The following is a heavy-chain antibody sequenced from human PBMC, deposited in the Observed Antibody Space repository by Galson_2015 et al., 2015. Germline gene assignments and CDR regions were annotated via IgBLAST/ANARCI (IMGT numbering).Heavy chain of an antibody. V-gene: IGHV3-49*04. CDR1: GFTFSSYA. J-gene: IGHJ4*02. D-gene: IGHD4-17*01. CDR3: TRDREVTTGTIDY. CDR2: IRSKAYGGTT. Sequence: SLRLSCAASGFTFSSYAMSWVRQAPGEGLEWVGFIRSKAYGGTTEYAASVKGRFTISRDDSKSIAYLQMNSLKTEDTAVYYCTRDREVTTGTIDYWGQGTLVTVSS.